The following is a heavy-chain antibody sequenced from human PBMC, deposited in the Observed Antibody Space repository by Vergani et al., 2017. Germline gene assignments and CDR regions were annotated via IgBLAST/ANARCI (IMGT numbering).Heavy chain of an antibody. V-gene: IGHV3-21*01. CDR2: ISSSSSYI. CDR3: AREKWLLTENWFDP. J-gene: IGHJ5*02. CDR1: GFTFSSYS. Sequence: EVQLVESGGGLVKPGGSLRLSCAASGFTFSSYSMNWVRQAPGKGLEWVSSISSSSSYIYYADSVKGRFTLSRDNAKNSLYLQMNSLRAEDTAVYYCAREKWLLTENWFDPWGQGTLVTVSS. D-gene: IGHD3-22*01.